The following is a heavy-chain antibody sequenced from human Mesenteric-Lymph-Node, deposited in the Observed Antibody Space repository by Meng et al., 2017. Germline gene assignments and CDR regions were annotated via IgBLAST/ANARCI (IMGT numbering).Heavy chain of an antibody. CDR3: AKDRPHYYDSSGYYYLPQFDY. D-gene: IGHD3-22*01. J-gene: IGHJ4*02. CDR2: ISASGVIT. Sequence: GESLKISCAASGFTFTNYAFIWVRQAPGKGLDWVSSISASGVITYYADSVKGRFTISRDNSKNTLSLQMTSLRAEDTAVYYCAKDRPHYYDSSGYYYLPQFDYWGQGTLVTVSS. CDR1: GFTFTNYA. V-gene: IGHV3-23*01.